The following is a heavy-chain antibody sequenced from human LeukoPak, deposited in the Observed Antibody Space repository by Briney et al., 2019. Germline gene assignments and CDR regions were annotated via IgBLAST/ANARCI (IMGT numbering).Heavy chain of an antibody. Sequence: GGSLRLSCAASGFTFTNNYMSWVRQAPGKGLEGVSIIYSGGNTYYADSVKGRFTISRDNSKNTLYLQMNSLRAEDTAVYYCARDQMIGTFDIWGQGTMVTVSS. D-gene: IGHD3-16*01. CDR3: ARDQMIGTFDI. CDR2: IYSGGNT. CDR1: GFTFTNNY. J-gene: IGHJ3*02. V-gene: IGHV3-66*01.